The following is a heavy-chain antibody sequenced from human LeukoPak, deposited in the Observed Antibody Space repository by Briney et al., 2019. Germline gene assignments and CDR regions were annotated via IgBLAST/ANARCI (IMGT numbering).Heavy chain of an antibody. CDR3: ARHGSTIYYYDSSSPFDY. Sequence: SETLSLTCAVYGGSFSGYYWSWIRQPPGKGLEWIGYIYYSGSTNYNPSLKSRVTISVDTSKNQFSLKLSSVTAADTAVYYCARHGSTIYYYDSSSPFDYWGQGTLVTVSS. J-gene: IGHJ4*02. V-gene: IGHV4-59*08. D-gene: IGHD3-22*01. CDR1: GGSFSGYY. CDR2: IYYSGST.